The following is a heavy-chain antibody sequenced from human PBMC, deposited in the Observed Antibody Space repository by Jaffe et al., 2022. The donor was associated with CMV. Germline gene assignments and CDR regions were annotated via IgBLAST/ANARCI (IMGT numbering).Heavy chain of an antibody. CDR3: ARFYCSDGACYYNFDN. CDR1: GYTFTNYG. CDR2: ISTYNGNT. Sequence: QVQLVQSGAEVKKPGASVKVSCKASGYTFTNYGLSWVRQAPGQGLEWMGWISTYNGNTNYAQKLQGRVTMTADTLTSTAYMELRSLRSDDTAVYYCARFYCSDGACYYNFDNWGQGTLVTISS. V-gene: IGHV1-18*01. J-gene: IGHJ4*02. D-gene: IGHD2-8*01.